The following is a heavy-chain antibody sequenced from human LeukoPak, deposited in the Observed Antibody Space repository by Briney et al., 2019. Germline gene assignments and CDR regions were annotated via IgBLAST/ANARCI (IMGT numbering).Heavy chain of an antibody. CDR2: MWYDGSNK. V-gene: IGHV3-33*01. Sequence: GGSLRLSCAASGFTFNSYGMHWVRQAPGKGLEWVAVMWYDGSNKYYADSVKGRFTISRDDSKNTLYLQMDSLRAEDTAMYYCARGLPPVMKYYFDYWGQGTLVTVSS. CDR1: GFTFNSYG. CDR3: ARGLPPVMKYYFDY. D-gene: IGHD4-11*01. J-gene: IGHJ4*02.